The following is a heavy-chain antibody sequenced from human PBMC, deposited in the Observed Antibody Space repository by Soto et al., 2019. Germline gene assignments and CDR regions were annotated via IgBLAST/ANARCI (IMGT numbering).Heavy chain of an antibody. CDR1: GGSFSGYY. D-gene: IGHD3-9*01. CDR2: INHSGST. V-gene: IGHV4-34*01. CDR3: ARGRNSDILTGYRPHWYFVL. J-gene: IGHJ2*01. Sequence: QVQLQQWGAGLLKPSETLSLTCAVYGGSFSGYYWSWIRQPPGKGLEWIGEINHSGSTNYNPSLNSRVTISVDTSKNQFSLKLSSVTAADTAVYYCARGRNSDILTGYRPHWYFVLWGRGTLVTVSS.